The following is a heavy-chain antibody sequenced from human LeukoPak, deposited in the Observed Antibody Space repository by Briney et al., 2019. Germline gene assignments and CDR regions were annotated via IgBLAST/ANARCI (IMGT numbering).Heavy chain of an antibody. V-gene: IGHV3-11*05. CDR2: ISSSSSYT. CDR3: ARVSVVTTFDY. Sequence: GGSLRLSCAASGFTFSDYYMSWIRQAREKGLEWVSYISSSSSYTNYADSVKGRFTISRDNAKNSLYLQMNSLRAEDTAVYYCARVSVVTTFDYWGQGTLVTVSS. CDR1: GFTFSDYY. D-gene: IGHD4-23*01. J-gene: IGHJ4*02.